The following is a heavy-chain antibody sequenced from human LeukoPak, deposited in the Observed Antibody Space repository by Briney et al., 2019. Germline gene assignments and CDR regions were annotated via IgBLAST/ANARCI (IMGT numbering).Heavy chain of an antibody. CDR3: ARDLYYGSGDYYYYYYMDV. Sequence: PGGSLRLSXAASGFTVRSNYMSWVRQAPGKGLEWVSVIYSGGSTYYADSVKGRFTISRDNSKNTPYLQMNSLRAEDTAVYYCARDLYYGSGDYYYYYYMDVWGKGTTVTVSS. D-gene: IGHD3-10*01. CDR2: IYSGGST. J-gene: IGHJ6*03. V-gene: IGHV3-66*02. CDR1: GFTVRSNY.